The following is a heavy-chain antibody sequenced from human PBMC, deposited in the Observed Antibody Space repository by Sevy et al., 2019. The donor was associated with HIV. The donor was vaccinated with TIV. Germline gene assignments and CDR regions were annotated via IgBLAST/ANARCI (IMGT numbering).Heavy chain of an antibody. CDR2: IWYEGINK. Sequence: GGSLRLSCTASGFAFSTYGMHWVRQAPGKGLEWVAIIWYEGINKDYAEPVKGRFTISRDNSKNTLYLQMNSLGVDDTAVYYCARERRSSGIDYWGQVTLVTVSS. J-gene: IGHJ4*01. V-gene: IGHV3-33*01. CDR3: ARERRSSGIDY. CDR1: GFAFSTYG. D-gene: IGHD3-10*01.